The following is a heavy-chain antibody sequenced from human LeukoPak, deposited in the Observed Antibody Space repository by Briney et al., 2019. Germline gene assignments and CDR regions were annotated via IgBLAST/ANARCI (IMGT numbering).Heavy chain of an antibody. V-gene: IGHV4-31*03. CDR3: ARGPLYYYYGMGV. J-gene: IGHJ6*02. CDR2: IYYSGST. CDR1: GGSISSGGYY. Sequence: PSEALSLTCTVSGGSISSGGYYWSWIRQHPGKGLEWIGYIYYSGSTYYNPSLKSRVTISVDTSKNQFSLKLSSVTAADTAVYYSARGPLYYYYGMGVWGQGTTVTVSS.